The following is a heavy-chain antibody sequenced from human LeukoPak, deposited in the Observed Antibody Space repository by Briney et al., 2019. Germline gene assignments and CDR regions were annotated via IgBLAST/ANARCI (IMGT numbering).Heavy chain of an antibody. CDR3: ASFKDVYLYNWFDP. V-gene: IGHV3-23*01. CDR2: IGSSGDNT. J-gene: IGHJ5*02. D-gene: IGHD2-15*01. Sequence: PGGSLRHSCEASEFTFSIYWVHWVRQAPGKELEWVSGIGSSGDNTYYADSVKGRFTISRDNSKNTLYLQVNSLGAEDTAIYHCASFKDVYLYNWFDPWGQGTLVTVSS. CDR1: EFTFSIYW.